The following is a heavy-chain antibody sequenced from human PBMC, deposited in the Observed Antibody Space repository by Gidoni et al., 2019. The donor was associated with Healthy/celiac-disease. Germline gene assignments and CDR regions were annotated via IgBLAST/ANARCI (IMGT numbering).Heavy chain of an antibody. CDR2: INWNGGST. CDR1: GFTFDDYG. D-gene: IGHD3-9*01. V-gene: IGHV3-20*03. J-gene: IGHJ2*01. CDR3: ARAYVLRYFDGYWYFDL. Sequence: ASGFTFDDYGMSWVRQAPGKGLEWVSGINWNGGSTGYADSVKGRFTISRDNAKNSLYLQMNSLRAEDTALYYCARAYVLRYFDGYWYFDLWGRGTLVTVSS.